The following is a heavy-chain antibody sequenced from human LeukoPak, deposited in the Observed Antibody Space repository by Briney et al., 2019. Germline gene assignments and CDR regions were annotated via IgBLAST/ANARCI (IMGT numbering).Heavy chain of an antibody. CDR2: ISGSGGST. D-gene: IGHD6-13*01. V-gene: IGHV3-23*01. CDR3: AKDPAAAGTAEYFQH. J-gene: IGHJ1*01. Sequence: GGSLRLSCAAPGFTFSSYAMSWVRQAPGKGLDWVAVISGSGGSTYYADSVKGRFTISRDNSKNTLYLQMNSLRAEDTAVYYCAKDPAAAGTAEYFQHWGQGTLVTVSS. CDR1: GFTFSSYA.